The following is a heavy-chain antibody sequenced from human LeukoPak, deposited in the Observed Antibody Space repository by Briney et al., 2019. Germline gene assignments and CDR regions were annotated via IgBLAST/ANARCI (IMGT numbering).Heavy chain of an antibody. CDR1: GGSFSGYY. Sequence: PSETLSLTCAVYGGSFSGYYWSWIRQPPGKGLEWIGEINHSGSTNYNPSLKSRVTISVDTSKNQFSLKLSSVTAADTAVYYCASQGGSLGYCSGGSCRFDYWGQGTLVTVSS. J-gene: IGHJ4*02. CDR2: INHSGST. CDR3: ASQGGSLGYCSGGSCRFDY. V-gene: IGHV4-34*01. D-gene: IGHD2-15*01.